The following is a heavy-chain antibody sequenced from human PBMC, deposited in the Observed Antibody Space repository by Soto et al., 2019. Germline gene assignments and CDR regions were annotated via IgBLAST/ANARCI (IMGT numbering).Heavy chain of an antibody. Sequence: PVESLKISCKGSGYSFTSYWIGWVRQMPGKGLEWMGIIYPGDSDTRYSPSFQGQVTISADKSISTAYLQWSSLKASDTAMYYCARLKYPHYDFWSGYPKYNWFDPWGQGTLVTVSS. J-gene: IGHJ5*02. CDR1: GYSFTSYW. CDR2: IYPGDSDT. V-gene: IGHV5-51*01. CDR3: ARLKYPHYDFWSGYPKYNWFDP. D-gene: IGHD3-3*01.